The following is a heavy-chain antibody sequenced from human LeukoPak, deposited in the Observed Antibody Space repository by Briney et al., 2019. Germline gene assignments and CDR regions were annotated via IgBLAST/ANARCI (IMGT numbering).Heavy chain of an antibody. Sequence: GGSLRLSCAASGFTFSSYWMSWVRQAPGKGLEWVANIKQDGSEKYYVDSVKGRFTISRDNAKNSLYLQMNSLRAEDRAVYYCARDGSGYSSGWYSDYWGQGTLVTVSS. V-gene: IGHV3-7*03. CDR2: IKQDGSEK. D-gene: IGHD6-19*01. J-gene: IGHJ4*02. CDR1: GFTFSSYW. CDR3: ARDGSGYSSGWYSDY.